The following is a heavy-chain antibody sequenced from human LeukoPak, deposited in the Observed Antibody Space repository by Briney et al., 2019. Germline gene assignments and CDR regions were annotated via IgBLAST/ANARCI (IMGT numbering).Heavy chain of an antibody. CDR2: ISYDGSNK. V-gene: IGHV3-30*03. D-gene: IGHD2-15*01. CDR1: GFTFSSYG. CDR3: ARDRDYCSGGSCYWVPLCY. J-gene: IGHJ4*02. Sequence: GGSLRLSCAASGFTFSSYGMHWVRQAPGKGLEWVAVISYDGSNKYYADSVKGRFTISRDNSKNTLYLQMNSLRAEDTAVYYCARDRDYCSGGSCYWVPLCYWGQGTLVTVSS.